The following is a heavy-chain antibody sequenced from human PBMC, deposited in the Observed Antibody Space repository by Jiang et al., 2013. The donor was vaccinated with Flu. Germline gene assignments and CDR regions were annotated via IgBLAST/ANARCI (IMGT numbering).Heavy chain of an antibody. CDR3: ARVWGGNSGGRVYGMDV. Sequence: GAEVKKPGASVKVSCKASGYTFTSYYMHWVRQAPGQGLEWMGIINPSGGSTSYAQKFQGRVTMTRDTSTSTVYMDLSSLRSEDTAVYYCARVWGGNSGGRVYGMDVWGQGTTVTVSS. CDR2: INPSGGST. V-gene: IGHV1-46*01. J-gene: IGHJ6*02. D-gene: IGHD4-23*01. CDR1: GYTFTSYY.